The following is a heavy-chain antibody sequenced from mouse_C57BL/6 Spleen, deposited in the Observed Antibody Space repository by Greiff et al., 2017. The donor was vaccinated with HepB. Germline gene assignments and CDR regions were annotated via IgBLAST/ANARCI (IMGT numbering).Heavy chain of an antibody. Sequence: ESGPGLVKPSQSLSLTCSVTGYSITSGYYWNWIRQFPGNKLEWMGYISYDGSNNYNPSLKNRISITRDTSKNQFFLKLNSVTTEDTATYYCARLLTGYWGQGTTLTVSS. D-gene: IGHD2-1*01. CDR2: ISYDGSN. J-gene: IGHJ2*01. V-gene: IGHV3-6*01. CDR1: GYSITSGYY. CDR3: ARLLTGY.